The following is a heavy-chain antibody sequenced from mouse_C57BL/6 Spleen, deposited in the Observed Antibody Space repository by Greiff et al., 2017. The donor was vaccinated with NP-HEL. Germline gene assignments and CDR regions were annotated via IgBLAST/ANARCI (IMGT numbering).Heavy chain of an antibody. CDR1: GYTFTDYY. CDR2: INPNNGGT. Sequence: VQLQQSGPELVKPGASVKISCKASGYTFTDYYMNWVKQSHGKSLEWIGDINPNNGGTSYNQKFKGKATLTVDKSSSTAYMELRSLTSEDSAVYYCAREELFDYWGQGTTLTGSS. V-gene: IGHV1-26*01. CDR3: AREELFDY. J-gene: IGHJ2*01.